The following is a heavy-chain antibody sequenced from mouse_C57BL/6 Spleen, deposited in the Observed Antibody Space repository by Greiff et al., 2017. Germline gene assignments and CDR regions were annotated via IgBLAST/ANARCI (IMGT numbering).Heavy chain of an antibody. Sequence: QVQLQQPGTELVKPGASVKLSCKASGYTFTSSWMHWVKQRPGQGLEWIGNINPSNGGTNYNEKFKSKATLTVDKSSSTASMQLSSLTSEDSAVYYCARLGTTVVATDYFDYWGQGTTLTVSS. D-gene: IGHD1-1*01. CDR1: GYTFTSSW. V-gene: IGHV1-53*01. CDR3: ARLGTTVVATDYFDY. J-gene: IGHJ2*01. CDR2: INPSNGGT.